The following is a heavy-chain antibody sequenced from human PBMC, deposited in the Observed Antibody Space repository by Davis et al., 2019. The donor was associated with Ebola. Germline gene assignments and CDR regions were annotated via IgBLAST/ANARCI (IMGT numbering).Heavy chain of an antibody. CDR1: GFSFGTYG. CDR2: LSYDGSHT. D-gene: IGHD3-10*01. Sequence: GESLKISCTAFGFSFGTYGMHWVRQAPGKGLEWVQNLSYDGSHTSSIDSVKGRFTISRDNPKNTLYLQMNSLRVEDTAVYFCAKESCPNSGPYCTYFDVWGQGTQVTVSS. V-gene: IGHV3-30*18. J-gene: IGHJ4*02. CDR3: AKESCPNSGPYCTYFDV.